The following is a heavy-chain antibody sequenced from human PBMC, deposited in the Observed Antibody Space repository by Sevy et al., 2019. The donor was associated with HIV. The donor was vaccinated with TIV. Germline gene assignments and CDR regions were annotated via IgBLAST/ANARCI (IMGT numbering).Heavy chain of an antibody. CDR2: ISGSGDTT. D-gene: IGHD3-3*01. J-gene: IGHJ5*02. Sequence: GGSLRLSCAASGFNFHSYAMTWVRQAPGKGLEWVSAISGSGDTTYFADSVRGRFTVSRDNLKNTMFLQLNSLRVEDTAGYFCAKVGDGFWSGPEVNGFDPWGQGTLVTVSS. V-gene: IGHV3-23*01. CDR1: GFNFHSYA. CDR3: AKVGDGFWSGPEVNGFDP.